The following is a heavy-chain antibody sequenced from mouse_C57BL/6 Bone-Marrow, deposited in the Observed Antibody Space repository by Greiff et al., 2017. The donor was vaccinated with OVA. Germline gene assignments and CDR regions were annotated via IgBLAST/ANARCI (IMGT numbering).Heavy chain of an antibody. Sequence: QVQLKQSGPELVKPGASVKISCKASGYAFSSSWMNWVKQRPGKGLEWIGRIYPGDGDTNYNGKFKGKATLTADKSSSTAYMQLSSLTSEDSAVYFCARSGGLRRYAMDYWGQGTSVTVSS. CDR2: IYPGDGDT. D-gene: IGHD2-2*01. CDR3: ARSGGLRRYAMDY. J-gene: IGHJ4*01. V-gene: IGHV1-82*01. CDR1: GYAFSSSW.